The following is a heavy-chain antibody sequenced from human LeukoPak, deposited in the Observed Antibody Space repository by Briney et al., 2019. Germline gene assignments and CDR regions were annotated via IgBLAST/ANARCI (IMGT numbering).Heavy chain of an antibody. CDR1: GNTFTRNY. CDR3: ARDGDASGRSWFDP. V-gene: IGHV1-46*01. D-gene: IGHD3-10*01. CDR2: INPSGDSS. Sequence: GASVTVSFKASGNTFTRNYMHWVRQAPGQGLEWMGIINPSGDSSSYAQKFQGRVTLTRDTSTSTVYMELTSLRSDDTAVYYCARDGDASGRSWFDPWGQGTLVTVSS. J-gene: IGHJ5*02.